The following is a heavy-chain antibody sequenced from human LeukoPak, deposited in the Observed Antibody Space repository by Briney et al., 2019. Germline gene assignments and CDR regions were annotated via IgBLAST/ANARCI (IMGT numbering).Heavy chain of an antibody. Sequence: GASVKVSCKVSGYTLTELSMHWVRQAPGKGLEWMGGFDPEDGETIYAQKFQGRVTMTEDTSTDTAYMELSSLRSEDTAVYYCATSVTRTYDSSGYYYVVHAFDIWGQGTMVTVSS. D-gene: IGHD3-22*01. J-gene: IGHJ3*02. CDR2: FDPEDGET. V-gene: IGHV1-24*01. CDR3: ATSVTRTYDSSGYYYVVHAFDI. CDR1: GYTLTELS.